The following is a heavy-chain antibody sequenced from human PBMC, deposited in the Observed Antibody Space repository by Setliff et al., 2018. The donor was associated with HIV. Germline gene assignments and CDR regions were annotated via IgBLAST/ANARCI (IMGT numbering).Heavy chain of an antibody. J-gene: IGHJ4*02. D-gene: IGHD6-19*01. CDR3: ARQQHSSDLKIWNY. Sequence: SETLSLTCTISGGFISNHYWNWIRQPPGKGLEWIGSTHYSGSSYYSPSLKSRVTISLDTSKNQFSLRLTSVTAADTAVYYCARQQHSSDLKIWNYWGQGTLVTVSS. CDR1: GGFISNHY. CDR2: THYSGSS. V-gene: IGHV4-59*08.